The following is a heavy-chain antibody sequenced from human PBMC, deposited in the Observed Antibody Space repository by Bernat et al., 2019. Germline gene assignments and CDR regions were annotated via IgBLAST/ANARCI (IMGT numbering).Heavy chain of an antibody. CDR1: GFTFSDYY. CDR2: ISSSSSTI. Sequence: QVQLVESGGGLVKPGGSLRLSCAASGFTFSDYYMSWIRQAPGKGLDWVSYISSSSSTIYYADSVKGRFTITRDNAKNSQFLQMNSLRDEDTAVYYCTREYSSSSGKAFDIWGQGTVVTVSS. D-gene: IGHD6-6*01. V-gene: IGHV3-11*04. CDR3: TREYSSSSGKAFDI. J-gene: IGHJ3*02.